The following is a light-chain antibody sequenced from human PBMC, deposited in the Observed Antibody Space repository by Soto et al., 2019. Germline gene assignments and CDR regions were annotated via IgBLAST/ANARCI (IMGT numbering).Light chain of an antibody. CDR1: QGINNW. Sequence: DIQMTQSPSSVSASEGDRVTITCRASQGINNWLAWYQQKPGKAPKLLIYAASSLQSGVPSRFSGSGSGTDFTLTISCLQSEDFATYYCQQYYSYPQTFGQGTKVE. J-gene: IGKJ1*01. CDR2: AAS. CDR3: QQYYSYPQT. V-gene: IGKV1-12*01.